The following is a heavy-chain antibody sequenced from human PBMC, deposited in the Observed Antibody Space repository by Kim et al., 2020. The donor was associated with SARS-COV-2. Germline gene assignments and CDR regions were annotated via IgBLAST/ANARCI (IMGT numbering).Heavy chain of an antibody. CDR3: ASRYYDSSGFEYFDY. V-gene: IGHV5-51*01. J-gene: IGHJ4*02. D-gene: IGHD3-22*01. Sequence: SPSFQGQVTISADRSINTAYLRWSSLRASDTAMYYCASRYYDSSGFEYFDYWGQGTLVTVSS.